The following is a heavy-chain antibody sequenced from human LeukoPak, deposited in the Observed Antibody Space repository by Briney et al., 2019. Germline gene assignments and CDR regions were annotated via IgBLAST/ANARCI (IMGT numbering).Heavy chain of an antibody. Sequence: SETLSLTCTVSGGSISSYYWSRIRQPPGKGLEWIGYIYYSGSTNYNPSLKSRVTGFVDTSKNQVSLRLSSVTAADTAVYYCARHGTISSESYFDYWGQGALVTVSS. CDR2: IYYSGST. CDR3: ARHGTISSESYFDY. J-gene: IGHJ4*02. CDR1: GGSISSYY. D-gene: IGHD1-14*01. V-gene: IGHV4-59*08.